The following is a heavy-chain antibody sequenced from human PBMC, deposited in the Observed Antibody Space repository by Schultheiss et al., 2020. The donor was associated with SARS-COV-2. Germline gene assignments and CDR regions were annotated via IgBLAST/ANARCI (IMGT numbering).Heavy chain of an antibody. J-gene: IGHJ5*02. CDR2: ISAYNGNT. Sequence: ASVKVSCKASGYTFTGYNMHWVRQAPGQGLEWMGWISAYNGNTNYAQKLQGRVTMTTDTSTSTAYMELRSLRSDDTAVYYCARDSSSWYETAWFDPWGQGTLVTVSS. D-gene: IGHD6-13*01. CDR3: ARDSSSWYETAWFDP. V-gene: IGHV1-18*04. CDR1: GYTFTGYN.